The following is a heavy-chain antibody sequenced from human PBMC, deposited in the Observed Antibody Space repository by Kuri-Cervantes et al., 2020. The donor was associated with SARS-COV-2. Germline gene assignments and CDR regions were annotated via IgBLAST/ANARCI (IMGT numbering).Heavy chain of an antibody. J-gene: IGHJ4*02. CDR2: IIGSGGKI. Sequence: GESLKISCAASGFTFRRYAMSWVRQAPGKGLEWVSAIIGSGGKIYYSDSIKGGFTISSDSSKDTLYLQMNSRRAEDTAIYYCAKAQGSDYGGQLDFWGQGTLVTVSS. V-gene: IGHV3-23*01. CDR1: GFTFRRYA. D-gene: IGHD4-23*01. CDR3: AKAQGSDYGGQLDF.